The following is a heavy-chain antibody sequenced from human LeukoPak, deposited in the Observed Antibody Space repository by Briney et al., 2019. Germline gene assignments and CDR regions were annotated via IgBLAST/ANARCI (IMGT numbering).Heavy chain of an antibody. V-gene: IGHV5-51*01. J-gene: IGHJ4*02. CDR2: IYTGDSDT. D-gene: IGHD6-13*01. CDR1: GYTFTSFF. Sequence: GESLKISCKASGYTFTSFFIGWVRQMPGQGLEWMGIIYTGDSDTRYSPSFQGQVTISVDKSVSTAYLQWRSLKASDTAIYYCARPITGAGTDLGYWGQGTLVTVSS. CDR3: ARPITGAGTDLGY.